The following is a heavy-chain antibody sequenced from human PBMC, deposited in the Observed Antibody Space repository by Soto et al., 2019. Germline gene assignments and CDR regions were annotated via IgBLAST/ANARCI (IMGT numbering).Heavy chain of an antibody. Sequence: PSETLSLTCTVSGGSITSSYCSWIRRPPWKGLEWIAYIYDTGISGYTPSTSYNPSLKSRVTMSVQTSKSQFSLKLTSVTAADAAVYYCARGEDAFFYYGLDVWGQGITVTVSS. V-gene: IGHV4-59*01. CDR3: ARGEDAFFYYGLDV. CDR1: GGSITSSY. J-gene: IGHJ6*02. CDR2: IYDTGISGYTPST.